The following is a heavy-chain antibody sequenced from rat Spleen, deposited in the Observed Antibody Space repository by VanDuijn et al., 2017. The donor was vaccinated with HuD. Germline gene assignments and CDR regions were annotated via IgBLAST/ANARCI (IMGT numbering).Heavy chain of an antibody. CDR2: ISTSGGTT. CDR3: ARLATDYFDY. J-gene: IGHJ2*01. V-gene: IGHV5S13*01. Sequence: EVQLVESGGGLVQPGRSLKLSCAASGFTFSNYDMAWVRQAPTKGLEWVASISTSGGTTYYRDSVKGRFTISRDTARNTLYLQMDSLRSEDTATYYCARLATDYFDYWGQGVMLTVSS. D-gene: IGHD3-4*01. CDR1: GFTFSNYD.